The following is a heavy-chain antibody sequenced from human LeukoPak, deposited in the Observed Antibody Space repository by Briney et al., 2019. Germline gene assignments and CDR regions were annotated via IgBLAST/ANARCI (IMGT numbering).Heavy chain of an antibody. CDR2: VYSSGNT. Sequence: SETLSLTCTVSGGSIGSFYWNWIRQPPGKGLEWIGYVYSSGNTNYNPSLKSRVIISVDTSKNQFSLKLSSVTAADTAVYYCARLRVLGRGVFDSWGHGNLVTVSS. V-gene: IGHV4-59*01. J-gene: IGHJ4*01. CDR1: GGSIGSFY. CDR3: ARLRVLGRGVFDS. D-gene: IGHD1-1*01.